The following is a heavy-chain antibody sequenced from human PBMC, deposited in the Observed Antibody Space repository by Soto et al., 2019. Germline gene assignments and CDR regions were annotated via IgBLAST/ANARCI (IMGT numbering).Heavy chain of an antibody. CDR2: IYWDDDK. V-gene: IGHV2-5*02. CDR3: AHLTTGGFDFDY. CDR1: GLSLRNSGVG. Sequence: QITLKESGPTLVKPTQTLTLTCTFSGLSLRNSGVGVGWIRQPPGKALEWLELIYWDDDKRYSPSLKSRLTITKGTSKNQVVLTMTNMDPVDTATDYCAHLTTGGFDFDYWGQGTLVTVSS. J-gene: IGHJ4*02. D-gene: IGHD4-17*01.